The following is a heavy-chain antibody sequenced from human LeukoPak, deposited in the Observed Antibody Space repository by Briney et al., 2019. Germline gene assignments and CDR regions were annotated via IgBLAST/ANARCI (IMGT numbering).Heavy chain of an antibody. CDR1: GFTFSSYW. CDR3: ARDRVEYSSSPPLDY. D-gene: IGHD6-6*01. V-gene: IGHV3-7*01. CDR2: IKQDGSEK. J-gene: IGHJ4*02. Sequence: GGSLGLSCAASGFTFSSYWMSWVRQAPGKGLEWVANIKQDGSEKYYVDSVKGRFTISRDNAKNSLYLQMNSLRAEDTAVYYCARDRVEYSSSPPLDYWGQGTLVTVSS.